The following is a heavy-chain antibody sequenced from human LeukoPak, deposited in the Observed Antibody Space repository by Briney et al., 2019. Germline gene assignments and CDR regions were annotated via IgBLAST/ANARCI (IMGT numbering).Heavy chain of an antibody. CDR3: ATAMAVAAFDI. Sequence: ASVKVSCKASGYTFTGYHIHWVRQAPGQGLEWMGWINPNSGGTNYVQKFQGRVTMTRDTSISTVYMELSRLRSDDTAVYYCATAMAVAAFDIWGQGTMVTVSS. D-gene: IGHD6-19*01. V-gene: IGHV1-2*02. CDR1: GYTFTGYH. CDR2: INPNSGGT. J-gene: IGHJ3*02.